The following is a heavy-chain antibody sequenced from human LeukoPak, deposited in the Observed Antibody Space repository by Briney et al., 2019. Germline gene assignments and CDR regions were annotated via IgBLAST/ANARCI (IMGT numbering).Heavy chain of an antibody. D-gene: IGHD5-24*01. CDR2: IRSKAYGGTT. CDR1: GFTFGDYA. J-gene: IGHJ6*03. CDR3: NREPLCNSPTNYYFFMDV. Sequence: PGGSLRLSCTASGFTFGDYAMSWVRQAPGKGLGWVGFIRSKAYGGTTEYAASVKGRFTISRDDSKSIAYLQMNSLKTEDTAVYYCNREPLCNSPTNYYFFMDVWGKGTTVTVSS. V-gene: IGHV3-49*04.